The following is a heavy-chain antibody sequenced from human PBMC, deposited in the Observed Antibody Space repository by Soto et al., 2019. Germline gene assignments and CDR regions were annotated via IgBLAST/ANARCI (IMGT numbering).Heavy chain of an antibody. V-gene: IGHV3-74*01. D-gene: IGHD4-4*01. CDR1: GFTFSPFW. Sequence: GALRLSCAASGFTFSPFWMHWVRQVPGKGPVWVSRINSDGNSTSYADSVKGRFTISRDNAKNTLYLQMNSLRAEDTAVYYCARGSNHFDYWGQGTLVTVSS. CDR2: INSDGNST. CDR3: ARGSNHFDY. J-gene: IGHJ4*02.